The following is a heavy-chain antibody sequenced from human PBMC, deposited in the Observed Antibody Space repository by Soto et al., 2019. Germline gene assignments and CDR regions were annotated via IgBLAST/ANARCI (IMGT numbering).Heavy chain of an antibody. CDR1: GYTFTSYA. CDR2: IYIDDT. V-gene: IGHV1-18*01. Sequence: ASVKVSCKASGYTFTSYAISWVRQAPGQGLEWMGWIYIDDTKYAQNFQGRVTMTTDTSTSTVYMELRSLRSDDTAVYYCARDRDWNLDYWGQGNPVTVSS. J-gene: IGHJ4*02. D-gene: IGHD1-1*01. CDR3: ARDRDWNLDY.